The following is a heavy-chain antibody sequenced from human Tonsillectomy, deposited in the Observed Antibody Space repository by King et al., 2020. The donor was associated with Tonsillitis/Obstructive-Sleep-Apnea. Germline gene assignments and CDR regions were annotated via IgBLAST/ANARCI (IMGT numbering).Heavy chain of an antibody. D-gene: IGHD6-6*01. V-gene: IGHV4-59*01. Sequence: VQLQESGPGLVKPSETLSLTCTVSGGSISSYYWSWIRQPPGKGLEWIGYIYYSGSTNYNPSLKSRDTISVDTSENQFSLKLSSVTAADTAVYYCARAISSSSFAFDIWGQGTMVTVSS. CDR2: IYYSGST. CDR3: ARAISSSSFAFDI. J-gene: IGHJ3*02. CDR1: GGSISSYY.